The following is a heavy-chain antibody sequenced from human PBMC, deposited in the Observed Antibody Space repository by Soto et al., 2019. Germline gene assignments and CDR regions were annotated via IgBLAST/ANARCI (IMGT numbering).Heavy chain of an antibody. V-gene: IGHV3-74*01. CDR3: ARAVSCSGGSCYSSSLGY. J-gene: IGHJ4*02. D-gene: IGHD2-15*01. CDR2: INSDGSST. CDR1: GFTFSSYW. Sequence: GGSLRLSCAASGFTFSSYWMRWVRQAPGKGLVWVSRINSDGSSTSYADSVKGRFTISRDNAKNTLYLQMNSLRAEDTAVYYCARAVSCSGGSCYSSSLGYWGQGTLVTVSS.